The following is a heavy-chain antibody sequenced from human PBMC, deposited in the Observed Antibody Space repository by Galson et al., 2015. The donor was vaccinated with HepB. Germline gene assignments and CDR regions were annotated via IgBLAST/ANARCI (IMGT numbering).Heavy chain of an antibody. J-gene: IGHJ3*02. D-gene: IGHD5-24*01. Sequence: SLRLSCAVPGFTFSSYGMSWARQAPGKGLEWVSGSSGSGGSTYYAASVKGRFSLSRDESTNTLYLQMKSLRADDTAVYFCAIAYEMDTLFLGYDAFDIRGQGTMVTVSS. CDR2: SSGSGGST. CDR3: AIAYEMDTLFLGYDAFDI. CDR1: GFTFSSYG. V-gene: IGHV3-23*01.